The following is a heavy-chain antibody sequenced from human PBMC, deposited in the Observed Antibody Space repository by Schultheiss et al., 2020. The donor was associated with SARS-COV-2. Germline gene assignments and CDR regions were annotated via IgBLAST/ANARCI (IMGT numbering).Heavy chain of an antibody. CDR1: GGSISSGGYY. V-gene: IGHV4-30-2*01. CDR3: AVWSELRGADVVGY. J-gene: IGHJ4*02. Sequence: SQTLSLTCTVSGGSISSGGYYWSWIRQHPGKGLEWIGYIYHSGSTYYNPSLKSRVTISVDRSKNQFSLKLSSVTAADTAVYYCAVWSELRGADVVGYWGQGTLVTVSS. CDR2: IYHSGST. D-gene: IGHD1-7*01.